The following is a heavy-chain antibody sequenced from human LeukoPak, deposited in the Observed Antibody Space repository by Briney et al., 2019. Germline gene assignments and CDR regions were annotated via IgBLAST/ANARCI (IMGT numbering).Heavy chain of an antibody. CDR3: AKDSYSSGWYEKYYYYGMDV. D-gene: IGHD6-19*01. J-gene: IGHJ6*02. V-gene: IGHV3-30*18. CDR1: GFTFSSYG. CDR2: ISYDGSNK. Sequence: GRSLRLSCAASGFTFSSYGMHWVRQAPGKGLEWVAVISYDGSNKYYADSVKGRFTISRDNSKNTLYLRMNSLRAEDTAVYYCAKDSYSSGWYEKYYYYGMDVWGQGTTVTVSS.